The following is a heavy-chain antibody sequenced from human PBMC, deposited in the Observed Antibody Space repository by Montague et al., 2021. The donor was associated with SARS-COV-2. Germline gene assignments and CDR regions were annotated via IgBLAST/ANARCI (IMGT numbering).Heavy chain of an antibody. CDR2: INHSGST. V-gene: IGHV4-34*01. CDR3: ARGPRITMIIVVITDIWFDP. Sequence: SETLSLTCAVYGGSFSGYYWSWIRQPPGKGLEWIGEINHSGSTNYNPSLKSRVTISVDTSKNQFSPTLSSVTAADTAVYYCARGPRITMIIVVITDIWFDPWGQGTLVAVSS. CDR1: GGSFSGYY. D-gene: IGHD3-22*01. J-gene: IGHJ5*02.